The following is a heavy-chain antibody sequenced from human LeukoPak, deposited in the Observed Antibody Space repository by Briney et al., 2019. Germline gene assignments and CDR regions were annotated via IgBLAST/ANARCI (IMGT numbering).Heavy chain of an antibody. CDR2: ISGSGGNT. J-gene: IGHJ4*02. CDR3: AKTMDYYDRSGYYGGHYYFDN. Sequence: GGSLRLSCAASEFTFNNYIMTWVRQAPGKGLEWVSGISGSGGNTYYVDSVRGRFTISRDNSKNTLYLQMNSLRAEDTAVYYCAKTMDYYDRSGYYGGHYYFDNWGQGTLVTVSS. V-gene: IGHV3-23*01. D-gene: IGHD3-22*01. CDR1: EFTFNNYI.